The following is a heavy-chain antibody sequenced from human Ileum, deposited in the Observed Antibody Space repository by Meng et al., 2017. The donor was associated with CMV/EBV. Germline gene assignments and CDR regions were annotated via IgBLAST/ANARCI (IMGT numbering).Heavy chain of an antibody. D-gene: IGHD3-10*01. J-gene: IGHJ4*02. CDR1: GYSFLTYA. CDR2: INTYKGNT. Sequence: QVVESGGEVKKPGASVKVSGKTSGYSFLTYAISWVRQAPGQGLEWIGWINTYKGNTDYAQKFQGRVTLTRDASTNIAYMELTSLRSDDTAVYYCARGSGPPGDYWGQGTLVTVSS. CDR3: ARGSGPPGDY. V-gene: IGHV1-18*01.